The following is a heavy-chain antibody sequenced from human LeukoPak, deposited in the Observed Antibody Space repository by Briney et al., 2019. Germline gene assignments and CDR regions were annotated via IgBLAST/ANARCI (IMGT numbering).Heavy chain of an antibody. J-gene: IGHJ4*02. V-gene: IGHV3-21*01. CDR3: ARGGSVAARPDY. Sequence: KPGGSLRLSCAASGFTFSSYSMNWVRQAPGKGLEWVSSISSSSSYIYYADSVKGRFTISRDNAKNSLYLQMNSLRAEDTAVYYCARGGSVAARPDYWGQGTLVTVSS. CDR2: ISSSSSYI. D-gene: IGHD6-6*01. CDR1: GFTFSSYS.